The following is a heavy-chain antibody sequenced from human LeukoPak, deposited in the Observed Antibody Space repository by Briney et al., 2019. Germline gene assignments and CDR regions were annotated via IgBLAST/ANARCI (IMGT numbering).Heavy chain of an antibody. Sequence: GGSLRLSCAAPGFTFSSYAMHWVRQAPGKGLEWVAVISYDGSNKYYADSVKGRFTISRDNSKNTLYLQMNSLRAEDAAVYYCARDHSSIQLQRPGVLAYWGQGTLVTVSS. V-gene: IGHV3-30-3*01. CDR2: ISYDGSNK. CDR1: GFTFSSYA. CDR3: ARDHSSIQLQRPGVLAY. D-gene: IGHD5-18*01. J-gene: IGHJ4*02.